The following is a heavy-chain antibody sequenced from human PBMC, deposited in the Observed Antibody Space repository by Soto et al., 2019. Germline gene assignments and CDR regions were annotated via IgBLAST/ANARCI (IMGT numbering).Heavy chain of an antibody. V-gene: IGHV3-74*01. J-gene: IGHJ6*02. CDR3: AGAWGVTGPMSYYHGMDV. Sequence: LRLSCAASGFTFSNYWMHWVRQAPGKGLVGVSRTSSDGTSTTFADSVKGRFTISRDNAKNTLYLQMNSLRAEDTAVYYCAGAWGVTGPMSYYHGMDVWGQGNTVTVSS. CDR2: TSSDGTST. CDR1: GFTFSNYW. D-gene: IGHD2-8*01.